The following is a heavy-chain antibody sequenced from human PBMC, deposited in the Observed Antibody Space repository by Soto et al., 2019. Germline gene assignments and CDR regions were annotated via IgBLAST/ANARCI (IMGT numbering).Heavy chain of an antibody. J-gene: IGHJ3*02. Sequence: GGSLRLSCAASGFTFSNAWMSWVRQAPGKGLEWVGRIKSKTDGGTTDYAAPVKGRFTISRDDSKNTLYLQMNSLKTEATAVYYCTTDRPLYGDYRLGAFDIWGQGTMVTVSS. CDR1: GFTFSNAW. CDR2: IKSKTDGGTT. D-gene: IGHD4-17*01. V-gene: IGHV3-15*01. CDR3: TTDRPLYGDYRLGAFDI.